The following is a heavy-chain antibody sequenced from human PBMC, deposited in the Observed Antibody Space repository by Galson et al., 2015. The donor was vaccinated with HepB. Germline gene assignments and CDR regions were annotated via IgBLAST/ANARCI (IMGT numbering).Heavy chain of an antibody. Sequence: SLRLSCAASGFTFSSYGMHWVRQAPGKGLEWVAVIWYDGSNKYYADSVKGRFTISRDNSKNTLYLQMNSLRAGDTAVYYCARVTGSRSVDYWGQGTLVTVSS. D-gene: IGHD6-6*01. CDR1: GFTFSSYG. J-gene: IGHJ4*02. V-gene: IGHV3-33*01. CDR3: ARVTGSRSVDY. CDR2: IWYDGSNK.